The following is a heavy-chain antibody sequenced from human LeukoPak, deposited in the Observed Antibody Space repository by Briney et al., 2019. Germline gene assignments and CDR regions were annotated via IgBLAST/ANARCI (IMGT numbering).Heavy chain of an antibody. V-gene: IGHV3-23*01. CDR1: GFTVSSYA. J-gene: IGHJ4*02. D-gene: IGHD3-10*01. CDR3: AKDRSVFLWFRELGLDY. CDR2: ISGGGGST. Sequence: GGSLRLSCAASGFTVSSYAMSWARQAPGKGLEWVSAISGGGGSTYYTDSVKGWLTISRDNSKNTLYLEKNSMRAEDTVVYYCAKDRSVFLWFRELGLDYWGQGTLVTVSS.